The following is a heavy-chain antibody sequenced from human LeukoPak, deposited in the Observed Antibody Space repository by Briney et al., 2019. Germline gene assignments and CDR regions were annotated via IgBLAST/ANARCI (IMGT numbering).Heavy chain of an antibody. J-gene: IGHJ4*02. D-gene: IGHD3-10*01. V-gene: IGHV3-73*01. CDR1: GFTFSGSA. Sequence: QAGGSLRLSCAASGFTFSGSAMHWVRQASGKGLEWVGRIRSKANSYATAYAASVKGRFTISRDDSKNTAYLQMNSLKTEDTAVYYCTTMVRGVITYNPPDYWGQGTLVTVS. CDR3: TTMVRGVITYNPPDY. CDR2: IRSKANSYAT.